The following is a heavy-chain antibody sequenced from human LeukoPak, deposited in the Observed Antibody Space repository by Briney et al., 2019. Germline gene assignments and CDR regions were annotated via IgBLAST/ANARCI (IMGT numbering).Heavy chain of an antibody. J-gene: IGHJ6*02. D-gene: IGHD2-2*01. Sequence: ASVKVSCKASGYTFTRYDMHWVRQAPGQGPEWMGIINPSGGSINYAQKFQGRVTMTRDTSTSTVYMELSSLRSEDTAVYYCARSCSSTNCYGRYYYYYYEMDVWGQGTTVTVSS. CDR1: GYTFTRYD. V-gene: IGHV1-46*01. CDR2: INPSGGSI. CDR3: ARSCSSTNCYGRYYYYYYEMDV.